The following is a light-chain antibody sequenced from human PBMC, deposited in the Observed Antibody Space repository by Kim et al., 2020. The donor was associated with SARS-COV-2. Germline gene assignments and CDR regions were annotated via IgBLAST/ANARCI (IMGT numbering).Light chain of an antibody. CDR3: QVWHSGSDHVV. J-gene: IGLJ2*01. CDR1: NIQTKS. V-gene: IGLV3-21*01. CDR2: FDS. Sequence: SYELTQPPSVSVAPGKTARITCGGDNIQTKSVHWYRQKPGQAPVLVISFDSDRPSGIPERFSGSISGSTATLTVSRVEAADEADYYCQVWHSGSDHVVFGGGTQLTVL.